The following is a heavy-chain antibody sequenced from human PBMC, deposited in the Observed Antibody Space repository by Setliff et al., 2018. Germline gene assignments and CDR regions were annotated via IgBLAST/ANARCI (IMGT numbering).Heavy chain of an antibody. V-gene: IGHV3-7*01. D-gene: IGHD3-10*01. CDR1: GLSYINDW. Sequence: GGSLRLSCTASGLSYINDWVSWVRQAPGKGLEWLASINPHGSEKYYADSVKGRFTISRDNAKNSLYLQMNSLRAEDTALYYCARDGVFYAMDVWGRGTTVTVSS. J-gene: IGHJ6*02. CDR3: ARDGVFYAMDV. CDR2: INPHGSEK.